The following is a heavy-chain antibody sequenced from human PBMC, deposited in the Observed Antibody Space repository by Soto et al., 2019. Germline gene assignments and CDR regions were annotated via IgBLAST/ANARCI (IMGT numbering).Heavy chain of an antibody. V-gene: IGHV3-48*01. Sequence: EEQLVESGGGWVQPGGSLRLSCAASGFILSSYRMNWVRQAPGRGLEWVAYISPSSATILYADSVKGRFIISRDNAENSLSLLLNSLGVEDTAVYYCARANWGFDPWGQGTLVTVSS. D-gene: IGHD3-16*01. CDR1: GFILSSYR. J-gene: IGHJ5*02. CDR3: ARANWGFDP. CDR2: ISPSSATI.